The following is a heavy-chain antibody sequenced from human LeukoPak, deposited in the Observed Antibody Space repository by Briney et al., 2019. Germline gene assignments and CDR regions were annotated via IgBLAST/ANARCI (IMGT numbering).Heavy chain of an antibody. V-gene: IGHV1-2*02. D-gene: IGHD2-21*02. Sequence: ASVKVSCKASGYSFSAYYMHWVRQAPGQGLEWMGWINPNSGDTNYAQKFQGRVTMTRDTSISTAYMELSRLRSDDTAVYYCARSGVVVTAIPGIYYYYYMDVWGKGTTVTVSS. CDR2: INPNSGDT. J-gene: IGHJ6*03. CDR1: GYSFSAYY. CDR3: ARSGVVVTAIPGIYYYYYMDV.